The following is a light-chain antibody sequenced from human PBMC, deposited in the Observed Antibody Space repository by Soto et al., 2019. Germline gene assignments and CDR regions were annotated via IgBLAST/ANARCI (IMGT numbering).Light chain of an antibody. CDR3: GSWDSSLSAYV. CDR1: SSNIGGNS. CDR2: DDN. V-gene: IGLV1-51*01. J-gene: IGLJ1*01. Sequence: SVLTQPPSVSAAPGQKVTISCSGSSSNIGGNSVSWYQQLPGTAPKLLIYDDNKRPSGIPDLFSGSKSGTSATLGITGFQTGDEADYYCGSWDSSLSAYVFGTGTKVTVL.